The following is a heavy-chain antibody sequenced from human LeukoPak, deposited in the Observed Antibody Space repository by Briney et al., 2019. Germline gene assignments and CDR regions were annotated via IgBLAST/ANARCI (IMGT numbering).Heavy chain of an antibody. CDR3: ATPVPASYYYYYGMDV. Sequence: GASVKVSCKVSGYTLTELSMHWVRQAPGKGLEWMGGFDPEDGETIYAQKFQGRVTMTEDTSTDTAYMELSSLRSEDTAVYYCATPVPASYYYYYGMDVWGKGTTVTVSP. CDR2: FDPEDGET. CDR1: GYTLTELS. V-gene: IGHV1-24*01. J-gene: IGHJ6*04.